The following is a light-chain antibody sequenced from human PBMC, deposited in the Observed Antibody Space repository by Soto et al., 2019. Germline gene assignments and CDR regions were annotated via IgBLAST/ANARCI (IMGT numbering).Light chain of an antibody. CDR2: AAS. CDR3: EQSYSIPWT. Sequence: DIQMTQSPSSLSASVGDRVTITCRASQSISSYLNWYQQKPGKAPKVLIYAASSLQSGVPSRFSGSESGTDFTLTISSLQPEDFATYHCEQSYSIPWTFGQGTTVEIK. CDR1: QSISSY. V-gene: IGKV1-39*01. J-gene: IGKJ1*01.